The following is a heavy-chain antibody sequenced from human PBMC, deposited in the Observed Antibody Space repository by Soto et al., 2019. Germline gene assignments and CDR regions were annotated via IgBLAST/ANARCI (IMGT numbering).Heavy chain of an antibody. CDR3: AKASDGGWPYYFES. CDR2: ISGSGGST. D-gene: IGHD2-15*01. Sequence: PGGSLRLSCAASGFTFSSYAMSWVRQAPGKGLEWVSAISGSGGSTYYADSVKGRFTISRDNSKNTLYLQMKSLRAEDSAIYFCAKASDGGWPYYFESWGQGTLVTVSS. J-gene: IGHJ4*02. V-gene: IGHV3-23*01. CDR1: GFTFSSYA.